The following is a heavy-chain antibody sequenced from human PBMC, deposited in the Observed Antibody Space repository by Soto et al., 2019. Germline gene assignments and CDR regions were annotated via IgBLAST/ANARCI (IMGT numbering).Heavy chain of an antibody. D-gene: IGHD3-10*01. CDR3: ARGPFRPSAMDV. Sequence: GASVKVSCKASGYTITAHLLHWVRQAPGQGLEWMGGTIPALGKTHYIEKFQGRVTITVDDATRTVYMEVRDLTSEDTAIYYCARGPFRPSAMDVWGQGTTVTVSS. V-gene: IGHV1-2*02. J-gene: IGHJ6*02. CDR1: GYTITAHL. CDR2: TIPALGKT.